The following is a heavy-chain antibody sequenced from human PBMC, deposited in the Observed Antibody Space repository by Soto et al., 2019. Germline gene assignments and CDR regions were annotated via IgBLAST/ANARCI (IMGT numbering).Heavy chain of an antibody. CDR1: GFSLSTSGVG. D-gene: IGHD5-18*01. V-gene: IGHV2-5*02. CDR2: IYWDDDK. J-gene: IGHJ4*02. Sequence: QITLKESGPTLVKPTQTLTLTCTFSGFSLSTSGVGVGWIRQPPGKALEFLALIYWDDDKRYSPFPKSRLPISNYTSKNLVLLTMTNVAPMATATYYSAHTERYGHGFSLDYWGQGTLVTVSS. CDR3: AHTERYGHGFSLDY.